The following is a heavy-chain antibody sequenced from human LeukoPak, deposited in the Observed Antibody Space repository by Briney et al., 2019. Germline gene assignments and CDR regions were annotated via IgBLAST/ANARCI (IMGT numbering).Heavy chain of an antibody. CDR1: GFTFSSYG. CDR3: AKSFYYAFEY. V-gene: IGHV3-30*02. J-gene: IGHJ4*02. CDR2: IRYDGSNK. Sequence: PGGSLRLSCAASGFTFSSYGMHWVRQAPGKGLEWVAFIRYDGSNKYYAGSVKGRFTISRDNSKNTLYLQMNSLRAEDTAVYYCAKSFYYAFEYWGQGTLVTVSS. D-gene: IGHD3-22*01.